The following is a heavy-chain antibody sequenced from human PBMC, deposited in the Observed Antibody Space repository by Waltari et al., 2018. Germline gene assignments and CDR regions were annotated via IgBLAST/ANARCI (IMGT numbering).Heavy chain of an antibody. CDR2: ISWDGGST. Sequence: EVQLVESGGVVVQPGGSLRLSCAASGFTFDDYAMHWVRQAPGKGLEWVSRISWDGGSTYYADSVKGRFTISRDNSKNSLYLQMNSLRAEDTALYYCAKVSLHNYFDYWGQGTLVTVSS. CDR1: GFTFDDYA. D-gene: IGHD2-21*01. V-gene: IGHV3-43D*03. J-gene: IGHJ4*02. CDR3: AKVSLHNYFDY.